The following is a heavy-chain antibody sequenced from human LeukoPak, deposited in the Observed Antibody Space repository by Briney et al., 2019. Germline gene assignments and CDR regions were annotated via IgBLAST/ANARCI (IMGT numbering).Heavy chain of an antibody. CDR3: ARHFSREGVFIPLT. D-gene: IGHD3-16*01. J-gene: IGHJ4*02. Sequence: SETLSPTWSAAAGSMNSSCSGWVRQPPGKGLEWIGYIYYSGSTNYNPSLKSRVTISVDTSKNPLSLTLSSVTAADTVVYYCARHFSREGVFIPLTWGQRALVTVSS. V-gene: IGHV4-59*08. CDR2: IYYSGST. CDR1: AGSMNSSC.